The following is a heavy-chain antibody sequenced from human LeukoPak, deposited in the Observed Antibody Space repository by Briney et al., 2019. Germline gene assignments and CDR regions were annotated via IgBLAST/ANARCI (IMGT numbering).Heavy chain of an antibody. D-gene: IGHD4-23*01. CDR1: GFTFSSYA. Sequence: GGSLRLSCAASGFTFSSYAMNWVRQTPVKGLEWVSFITGDAGDTSYADSVKGRFTISRDNSKNTLFLQLNSLSAEDTGVYYCARTTGNGHWLIQFWGQGTLVTVSS. CDR2: ITGDAGDT. CDR3: ARTTGNGHWLIQF. J-gene: IGHJ4*02. V-gene: IGHV3-23*01.